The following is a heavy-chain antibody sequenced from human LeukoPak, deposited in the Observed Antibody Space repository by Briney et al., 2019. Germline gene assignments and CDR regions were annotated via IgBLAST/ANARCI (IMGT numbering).Heavy chain of an antibody. D-gene: IGHD6-6*01. CDR3: ARRIAARPDRGYYYYYYKEG. Sequence: GESLKISCKGSGYSFTSYWIGWVRQMPGKGLEWMGIIYPGDSDTRDSPTFQGNITISADKSISTAYLQWSRLKASDTAMYYCARRIAARPDRGYYYYYYKEGWGKGTTVTVSS. CDR2: IYPGDSDT. J-gene: IGHJ6*03. CDR1: GYSFTSYW. V-gene: IGHV5-51*01.